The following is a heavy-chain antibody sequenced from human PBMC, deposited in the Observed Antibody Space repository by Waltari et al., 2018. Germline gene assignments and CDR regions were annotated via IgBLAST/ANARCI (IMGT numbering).Heavy chain of an antibody. Sequence: EVQLVESGGGMVKPGGSLRLSCAASGFSFSRYSINWVSQAQGKGLELVSSISSSSSYIYYADSVKGRFTISRDNAKNSLYLQMNSLRAEDTAVYYCARDPTSSWRGSNWFDPWGQGTLVTVSS. V-gene: IGHV3-21*01. CDR2: ISSSSSYI. CDR3: ARDPTSSWRGSNWFDP. D-gene: IGHD6-13*01. J-gene: IGHJ5*02. CDR1: GFSFSRYS.